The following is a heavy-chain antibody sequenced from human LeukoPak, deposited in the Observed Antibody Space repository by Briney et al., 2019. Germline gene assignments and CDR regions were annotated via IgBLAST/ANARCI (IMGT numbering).Heavy chain of an antibody. V-gene: IGHV1-3*01. CDR3: ARGATCGGDCYCFDY. CDR2: INAGNGNT. J-gene: IGHJ4*02. Sequence: ASVKVSCKASGYTFTNYAMHWVRQAPGQRLEWMGWINAGNGNTKYSQKFQGRVTITRDTSASTAYMELSSLRSEDTAVYYCARGATCGGDCYCFDYWGQGTLVTVSS. D-gene: IGHD2-21*02. CDR1: GYTFTNYA.